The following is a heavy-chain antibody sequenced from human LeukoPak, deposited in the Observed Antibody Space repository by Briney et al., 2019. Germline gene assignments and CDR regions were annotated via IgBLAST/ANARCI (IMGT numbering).Heavy chain of an antibody. D-gene: IGHD7-27*01. CDR1: GFTFSSNW. J-gene: IGHJ4*02. V-gene: IGHV3-74*01. CDR3: ARPLGPSVDFDY. CDR2: ISGDGSRT. Sequence: PGGSLRLSCAASGFTFSSNWMHWVRQAPGKGLVWASRISGDGSRTDYADSVKGRFTISRDNRKNTLYLQMNSLRAEDTAVYYCARPLGPSVDFDYWGQGTLVTVSS.